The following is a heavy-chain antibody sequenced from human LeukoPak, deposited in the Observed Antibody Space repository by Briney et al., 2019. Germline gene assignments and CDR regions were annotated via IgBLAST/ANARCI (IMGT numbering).Heavy chain of an antibody. CDR3: TRENHYVFDF. Sequence: GGSLRLSCAASGFTFRPYWMSWGRQAPGGGLEWVATINDDGSGTYYVDPVRGRFTISRDNAKDSLYLQMNSLSAEDTAVYYCTRENHYVFDFWGQGTPVTVSS. D-gene: IGHD3-10*02. CDR2: INDDGSGT. CDR1: GFTFRPYW. J-gene: IGHJ4*02. V-gene: IGHV3-7*04.